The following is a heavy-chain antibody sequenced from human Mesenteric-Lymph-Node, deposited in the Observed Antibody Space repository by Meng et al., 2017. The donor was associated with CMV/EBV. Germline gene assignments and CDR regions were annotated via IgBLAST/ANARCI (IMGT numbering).Heavy chain of an antibody. CDR3: AGVEDYSGRPGPYDY. CDR2: IYPGDSDT. Sequence: GSLRLSCQGSGYSFASYWIGWVRQMPGKGLEWMGIIYPGDSDTRYSPSFQGQVTISADKSISTAYLQWSSLMASDTAMYYCAGVEDYSGRPGPYDYWGQGTLVTVSS. CDR1: GYSFASYW. V-gene: IGHV5-51*01. J-gene: IGHJ4*02. D-gene: IGHD1-26*01.